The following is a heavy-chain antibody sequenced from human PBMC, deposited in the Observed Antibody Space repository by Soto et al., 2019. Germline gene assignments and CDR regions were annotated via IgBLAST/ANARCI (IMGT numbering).Heavy chain of an antibody. CDR2: IWYDGSNK. Sequence: GGSLRLSCAASGFTFSSYGMHWVRQAPGKGLEWVAVIWYDGSNKYYADSVKGRFTISRDNSKNTLYLQMNSLRAEDTAVYYCARGGIAVADDTAEGYFQHWGQGTLVTVSS. D-gene: IGHD6-19*01. CDR1: GFTFSSYG. CDR3: ARGGIAVADDTAEGYFQH. V-gene: IGHV3-33*01. J-gene: IGHJ1*01.